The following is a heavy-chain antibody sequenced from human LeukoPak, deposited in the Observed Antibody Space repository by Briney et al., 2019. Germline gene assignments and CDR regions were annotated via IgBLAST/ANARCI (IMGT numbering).Heavy chain of an antibody. J-gene: IGHJ4*02. D-gene: IGHD4-17*01. CDR2: ISSTGGTI. CDR1: GFTFSGYA. Sequence: PGGSLRLSCAASGFTFSGYAMNWVRQAPGKGPEWLSHISSTGGTIYYADSVKGRLTVSRDNAKNSLYLQMNSLRAEDTAVYYCAKSDPYGDSLIEIWGQGALVTVSS. V-gene: IGHV3-48*03. CDR3: AKSDPYGDSLIEI.